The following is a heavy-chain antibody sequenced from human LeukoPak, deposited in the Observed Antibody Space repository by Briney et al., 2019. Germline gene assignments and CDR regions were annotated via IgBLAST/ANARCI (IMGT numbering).Heavy chain of an antibody. CDR2: ISSSSTI. V-gene: IGHV3-48*02. CDR3: ARDPALSGYYAFDY. CDR1: GFTFSSYS. J-gene: IGHJ4*02. D-gene: IGHD3-22*01. Sequence: GGSLRLSCAASGFTFSSYSMNWVRQAPGKGLEWVSYISSSSTIYYADSVKGRFTISRDNAKNSLYLQMSSLRDEDTAVYYCARDPALSGYYAFDYWGQGTLVTVSS.